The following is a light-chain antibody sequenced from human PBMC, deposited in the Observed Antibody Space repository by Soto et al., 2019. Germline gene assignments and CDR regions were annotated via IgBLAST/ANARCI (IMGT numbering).Light chain of an antibody. J-gene: IGLJ1*01. Sequence: QSVLTQPASVSGSPGQSITISCTGTSSDVGGYNYVSWYQQHPGKAPKLMIYEVSNRPSGVSNRFSGSKSGNTASLTISGLQAEDEADYYSSSYTSSSTGVFGTGTKVTVL. CDR3: SSYTSSSTGV. V-gene: IGLV2-14*01. CDR1: SSDVGGYNY. CDR2: EVS.